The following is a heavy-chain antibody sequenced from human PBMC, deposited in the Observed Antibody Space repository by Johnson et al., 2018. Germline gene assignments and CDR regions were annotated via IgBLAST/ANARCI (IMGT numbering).Heavy chain of an antibody. J-gene: IGHJ6*03. CDR2: ISYDGSDK. Sequence: QVQLVQSGGGVVQPGRSLRLSCAASGFTFSTHAINWVRQAPGKGLEWVAVISYDGSDKYYADSVKGRFTISRDNSKNTLYLQLNSLRAEDTAGYYCARGVFDGYMDVWSKGTTVTVSS. V-gene: IGHV3-30-3*01. D-gene: IGHD3-9*01. CDR3: ARGVFDGYMDV. CDR1: GFTFSTHA.